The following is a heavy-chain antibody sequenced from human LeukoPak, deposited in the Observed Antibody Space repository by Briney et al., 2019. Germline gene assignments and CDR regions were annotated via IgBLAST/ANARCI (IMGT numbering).Heavy chain of an antibody. CDR1: GGSIFSYY. CDR3: ARHRNNCGDDCYIFDY. CDR2: IYYSGST. V-gene: IGHV4-59*08. Sequence: SETLSLTCTVSGGSIFSYYWSWIRQPPGKGLEWMGYIYYSGSTNYNPSLKSRVTISVDTSKNQFSLRVSSVTAADTAVYYCARHRNNCGDDCYIFDYWGQGTLVTVSS. D-gene: IGHD2-21*01. J-gene: IGHJ4*02.